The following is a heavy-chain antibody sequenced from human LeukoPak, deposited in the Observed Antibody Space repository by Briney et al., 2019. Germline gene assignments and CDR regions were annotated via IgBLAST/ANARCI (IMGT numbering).Heavy chain of an antibody. V-gene: IGHV3-11*01. D-gene: IGHD3-3*01. CDR2: ISSSGSTI. Sequence: GGSLRLSCAASGFTFSDYYMSWIRQAPGKGLEWVSYISSSGSTIYYADSVKGRFTISRDNAKNSLYLQMNSLRAEDTAVYYCAREYDDDCYYYGMDVWGRGTTVTVSS. CDR1: GFTFSDYY. J-gene: IGHJ6*02. CDR3: AREYDDDCYYYGMDV.